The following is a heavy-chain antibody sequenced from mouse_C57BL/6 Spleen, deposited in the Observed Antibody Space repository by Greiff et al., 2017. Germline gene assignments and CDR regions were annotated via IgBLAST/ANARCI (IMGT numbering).Heavy chain of an antibody. Sequence: DVMLVESGGGLVKPGGSLKLSCAASGFTFSSYTMSWVRQTPEKRLEWVATISGGGGNTYYPDSVKGRFTISRDNAKNTLYLQMSSLRSEDTAVYYCARQGLTGTFFDYWGQGTTLTVSS. J-gene: IGHJ2*01. V-gene: IGHV5-9*01. CDR2: ISGGGGNT. D-gene: IGHD4-1*01. CDR1: GFTFSSYT. CDR3: ARQGLTGTFFDY.